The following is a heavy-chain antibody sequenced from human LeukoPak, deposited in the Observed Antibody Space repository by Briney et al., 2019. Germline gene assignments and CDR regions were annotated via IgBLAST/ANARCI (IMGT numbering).Heavy chain of an antibody. CDR3: AREDGSGSYSYYGMDV. CDR2: ISSSGSTT. J-gene: IGHJ6*02. Sequence: GGSLRLSCAASGFTFSSYEMNWVRQAPGKGLEWVSYISSSGSTTYYADSVKGRFTISRDNAKNSLYLQMNSLRAEDTAVYYCAREDGSGSYSYYGMDVWGQGTTVTVSS. D-gene: IGHD3-10*01. CDR1: GFTFSSYE. V-gene: IGHV3-48*03.